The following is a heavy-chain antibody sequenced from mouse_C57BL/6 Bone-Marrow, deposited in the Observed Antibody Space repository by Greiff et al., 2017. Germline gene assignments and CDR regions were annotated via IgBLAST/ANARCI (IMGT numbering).Heavy chain of an antibody. J-gene: IGHJ1*03. Sequence: VQLQQSGAELVRPGTSVKVSCKASGYAFTNYLIEWVKQRPGQGLEWIGVINPGSGGTNYNEKFKGKATLTADKSSSTAYMELRSLTSEDSAVYFCALYDGYPWYFDVWGTGTTVTVSS. CDR1: GYAFTNYL. CDR2: INPGSGGT. D-gene: IGHD2-3*01. CDR3: ALYDGYPWYFDV. V-gene: IGHV1-54*01.